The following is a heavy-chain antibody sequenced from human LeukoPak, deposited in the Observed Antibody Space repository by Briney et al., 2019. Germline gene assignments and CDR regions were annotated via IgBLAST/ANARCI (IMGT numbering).Heavy chain of an antibody. D-gene: IGHD2-15*01. CDR2: IIPILGTA. CDR1: GYTFTSYY. V-gene: IGHV1-69*13. Sequence: SVKASCEASGYTFTSYYMRWVRQAPGEGLEWMGGIIPILGTANYAQKFQGRVTITADESTSTAYMELSSLRSEDTAVYHCARDEKSGWSQKVEAFDIWGQGTMVTVSS. CDR3: ARDEKSGWSQKVEAFDI. J-gene: IGHJ3*02.